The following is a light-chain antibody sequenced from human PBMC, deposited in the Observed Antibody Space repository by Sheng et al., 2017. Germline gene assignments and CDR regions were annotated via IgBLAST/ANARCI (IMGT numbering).Light chain of an antibody. CDR2: SAF. J-gene: IGKJ3*01. CDR3: QQYSNWPLT. Sequence: EIILTQSPVTLSVSPGETATLSCRASQTVTTFLAWYQHKRGQAPRLIIYSAFARATGVPARFSGGGSGTDFNLTITSLQSDDFAVYYCQQYSNWPLTFGPGTTV. CDR1: QTVTTF. V-gene: IGKV3-15*01.